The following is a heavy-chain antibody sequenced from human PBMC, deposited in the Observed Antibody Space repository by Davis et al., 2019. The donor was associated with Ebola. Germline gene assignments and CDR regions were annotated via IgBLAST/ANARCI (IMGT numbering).Heavy chain of an antibody. J-gene: IGHJ2*01. D-gene: IGHD7-27*01. CDR1: GFTSSDYY. CDR2: ISSSGSTI. Sequence: PARSLLLSCAASGFTSSDYYISWIRQAPGKGLEWVSYISSSGSTIYYADSVKGRFTISRDNAKNSLYLQMNSLRAEDTAVYYCARAWGVDWYFDLWGRGTLVTVSS. V-gene: IGHV3-11*01. CDR3: ARAWGVDWYFDL.